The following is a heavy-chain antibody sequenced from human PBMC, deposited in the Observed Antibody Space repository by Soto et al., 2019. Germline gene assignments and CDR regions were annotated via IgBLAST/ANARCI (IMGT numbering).Heavy chain of an antibody. J-gene: IGHJ5*02. CDR2: LYFNGGT. V-gene: IGHV4-30-4*01. CDR3: ARGIIKYSSSYEPHTWFDA. CDR1: GGPINSPDYY. D-gene: IGHD6-6*01. Sequence: QVQLQESGPGLVKPSQTLSLTCTVSGGPINSPDYYWTWIRQSPGKGLEWIGYLYFNGGTQYNPSLRTPISTSLDTSKKHFSLKMRCVTAADTAVYYCARGIIKYSSSYEPHTWFDAWGPGVLVTVSS.